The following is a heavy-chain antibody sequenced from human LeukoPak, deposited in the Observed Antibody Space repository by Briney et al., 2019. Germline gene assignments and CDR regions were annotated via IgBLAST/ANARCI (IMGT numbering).Heavy chain of an antibody. D-gene: IGHD5-12*01. CDR1: GYTFTGYY. V-gene: IGHV1-2*02. Sequence: ASVKVSCKASGYTFTGYYMHWVRQAPGQGLEWMGWINPNSGGTNYAQKFQGRVTMTRDTSISTAYMELSRLRFDDTAVYYCARALVARSAFDIWGQGTMVTVSS. J-gene: IGHJ3*02. CDR2: INPNSGGT. CDR3: ARALVARSAFDI.